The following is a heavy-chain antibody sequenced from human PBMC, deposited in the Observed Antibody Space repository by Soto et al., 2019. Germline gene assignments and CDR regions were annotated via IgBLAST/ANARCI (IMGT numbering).Heavy chain of an antibody. CDR3: AKDLSSPDFRSGYYGVYYYYGMDV. J-gene: IGHJ6*02. D-gene: IGHD3-3*01. Sequence: GGSLRLSCAASGFTFSSYGMHWVRQAPGKGLEWVAVISYDGSNKYYADSVKGRFTISRDNSKNTLYLQMNSLRAEDTAVYYCAKDLSSPDFRSGYYGVYYYYGMDVWGQGTTVTVSS. V-gene: IGHV3-30*18. CDR1: GFTFSSYG. CDR2: ISYDGSNK.